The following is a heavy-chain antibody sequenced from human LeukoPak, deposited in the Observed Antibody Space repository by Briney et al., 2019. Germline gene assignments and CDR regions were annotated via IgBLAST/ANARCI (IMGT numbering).Heavy chain of an antibody. J-gene: IGHJ5*02. Sequence: SETLSLTCAVYGGSFSGYYWSWIRQPPGKGLGWIGEINHSGSTNYNPSLKSRVTISVDTSKNQFSLKLSSVTAADTAVYYCARVGIAAAGPGFDPWGQGTLVTVSS. CDR2: INHSGST. D-gene: IGHD6-13*01. V-gene: IGHV4-34*01. CDR3: ARVGIAAAGPGFDP. CDR1: GGSFSGYY.